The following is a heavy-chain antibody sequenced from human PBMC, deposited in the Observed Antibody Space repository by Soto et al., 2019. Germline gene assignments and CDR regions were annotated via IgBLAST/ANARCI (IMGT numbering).Heavy chain of an antibody. V-gene: IGHV4-4*02. CDR3: ARSGSYGGGHFDY. CDR2: IYHSGST. Sequence: SETLSLTCAVSGGSISSSNWWSWVRQPPGKGLEWIGEIYHSGSTNYNPSLKSRVTISVDKSKNQFSLKLSSVTAADTAVYYCARSGSYGGGHFDYWGQGTLVTVSS. D-gene: IGHD1-26*01. CDR1: GGSISSSNW. J-gene: IGHJ4*02.